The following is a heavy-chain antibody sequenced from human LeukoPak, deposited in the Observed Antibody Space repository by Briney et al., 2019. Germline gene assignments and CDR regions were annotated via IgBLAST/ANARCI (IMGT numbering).Heavy chain of an antibody. Sequence: GGSLRLSCAASGFTFSSYEMNWVRQAPGKGLEWVSYISSSGSTKYYADSVKGRFTISRDNAKNSLYLQMNSLRAEDTAVYYCAVVRALDAFDIWGQGRMASVSS. CDR3: AVVRALDAFDI. CDR2: ISSSGSTK. CDR1: GFTFSSYE. J-gene: IGHJ3*02. V-gene: IGHV3-48*03. D-gene: IGHD2-2*01.